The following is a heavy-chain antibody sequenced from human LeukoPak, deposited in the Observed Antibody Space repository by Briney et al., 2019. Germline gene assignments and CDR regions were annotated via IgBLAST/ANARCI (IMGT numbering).Heavy chain of an antibody. D-gene: IGHD3-10*01. J-gene: IGHJ4*02. V-gene: IGHV4-34*01. Sequence: SETLSLTCAVYGGSFSGYYWSWIRQPPGKGLEWIGEINHSGSTNYNPSLKSRVTISVDTSKNQFSLKLSSVTAADTAVCYCARAGEFGVIDYWGQGTLVTVSS. CDR2: INHSGST. CDR3: ARAGEFGVIDY. CDR1: GGSFSGYY.